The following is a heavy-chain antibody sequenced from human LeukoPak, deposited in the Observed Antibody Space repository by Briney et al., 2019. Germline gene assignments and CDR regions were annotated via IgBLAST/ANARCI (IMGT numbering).Heavy chain of an antibody. CDR2: IRYDGSNK. J-gene: IGHJ4*02. V-gene: IGHV3-30*02. CDR3: AKDPRDYYGSGSYIDY. Sequence: PGESLKISCAASGFTFSSYGMHWVRQAPGKGLEWVAFIRYDGSNKYYADSVKGRFTISRDNSKNTLYLQMNSLRAEDTAVYYCAKDPRDYYGSGSYIDYWGQGTLVTVSS. CDR1: GFTFSSYG. D-gene: IGHD3-10*01.